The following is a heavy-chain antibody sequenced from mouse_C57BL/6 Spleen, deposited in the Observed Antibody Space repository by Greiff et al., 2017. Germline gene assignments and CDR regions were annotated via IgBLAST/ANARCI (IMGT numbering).Heavy chain of an antibody. Sequence: QVQLQQSGPELVKPGASVKISCKASGYAFSSSWLNWVKQRPGKGLEWIGRIYPGDGDTNYNGKFKGKATLTADKSSSTAYMQLSSLTSEDSAVDFCARATGIYYGNYNYAMDDWGQGTSVTVSS. CDR3: ARATGIYYGNYNYAMDD. CDR1: GYAFSSSW. D-gene: IGHD2-1*01. V-gene: IGHV1-82*01. J-gene: IGHJ4*01. CDR2: IYPGDGDT.